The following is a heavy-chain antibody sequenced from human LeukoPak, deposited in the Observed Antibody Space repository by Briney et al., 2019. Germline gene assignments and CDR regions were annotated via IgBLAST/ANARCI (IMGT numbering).Heavy chain of an antibody. CDR1: GGSFSGYY. CDR2: INHSGST. V-gene: IGHV4-34*01. D-gene: IGHD5-18*01. J-gene: IGHJ4*02. CDR3: ARLRYSYGYEDY. Sequence: SETLSHTCAVYGGSFSGYYWSWIRQPPGKGLEWIGEINHSGSTNYNPSLKSRVTISVDTSKNQFSLRLTSVTAADTAVYYCARLRYSYGYEDYWGQGTLVTVSS.